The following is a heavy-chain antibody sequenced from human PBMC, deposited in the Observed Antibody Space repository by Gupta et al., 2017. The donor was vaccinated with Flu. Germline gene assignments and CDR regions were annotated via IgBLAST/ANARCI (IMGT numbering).Heavy chain of an antibody. V-gene: IGHV4-4*06. D-gene: IGHD2-15*01. Sequence: FHRGDTMYTPSLKSRVTMSVDTSKNEFSLRLTSVTAADTAVYYCARDLVGGRYYFDLWGQGILVTVSS. J-gene: IGHJ4*02. CDR2: FHRGDT. CDR3: ARDLVGGRYYFDL.